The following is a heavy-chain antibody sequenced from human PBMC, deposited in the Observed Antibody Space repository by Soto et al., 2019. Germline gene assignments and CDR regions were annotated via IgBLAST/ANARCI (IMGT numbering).Heavy chain of an antibody. Sequence: GGSVRLSCAASGFTFSSYAMSWVRQAPGKGLEWVSAISGSGGSTYYADSVKGRFTISRDNSKNTLYLQMNSLRAEYTAVYYCAKDRGWYDAFDIWGQGTMVTVSS. V-gene: IGHV3-23*01. CDR2: ISGSGGST. CDR3: AKDRGWYDAFDI. D-gene: IGHD2-15*01. J-gene: IGHJ3*02. CDR1: GFTFSSYA.